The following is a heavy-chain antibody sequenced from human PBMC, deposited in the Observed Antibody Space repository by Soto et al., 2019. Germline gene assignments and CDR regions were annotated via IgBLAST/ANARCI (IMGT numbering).Heavy chain of an antibody. V-gene: IGHV1-18*01. Sequence: QVQLVHSGAEVKKPGASVKVSCKASGYPFTSYGISWVRQAPGQGLEWMGWTSANNGNTKYAQKLQGRVTMTTETSTSTAYMELRSMRSDDTAVYYWARDYVFGELFDPWGQGTLVTVSS. CDR1: GYPFTSYG. J-gene: IGHJ5*02. CDR2: TSANNGNT. D-gene: IGHD3-10*02. CDR3: ARDYVFGELFDP.